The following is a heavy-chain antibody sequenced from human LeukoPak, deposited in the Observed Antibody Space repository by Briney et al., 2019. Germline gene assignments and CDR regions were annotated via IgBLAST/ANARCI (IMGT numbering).Heavy chain of an antibody. Sequence: SQTLSLTCPVSGGSISSGDYYWSWTRQPPGKGLEWIGYIYYSGSAYYNTSLKSRVTKSVDTSKNQFSLKLSSVTAADTAVYYCARSYYYDRKDDPWGQGTLVTVSS. CDR2: IYYSGSA. CDR1: GGSISSGDYY. CDR3: ARSYYYDRKDDP. V-gene: IGHV4-30-4*01. D-gene: IGHD3-22*01. J-gene: IGHJ5*02.